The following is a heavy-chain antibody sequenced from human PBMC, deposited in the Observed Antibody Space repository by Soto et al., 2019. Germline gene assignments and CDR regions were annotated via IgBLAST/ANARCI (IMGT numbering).Heavy chain of an antibody. D-gene: IGHD6-13*01. Sequence: GSLRLSCAASGFTFSDYCMSWIRQAPGKGLEWVSYISSSGSTIYYADSVKGRFTISRDNAKNSLYLQMNSLRAEDTAVYYCARDSWAAAGTRGWFDPWGPGTLVTVSS. V-gene: IGHV3-11*01. CDR2: ISSSGSTI. CDR1: GFTFSDYC. CDR3: ARDSWAAAGTRGWFDP. J-gene: IGHJ5*02.